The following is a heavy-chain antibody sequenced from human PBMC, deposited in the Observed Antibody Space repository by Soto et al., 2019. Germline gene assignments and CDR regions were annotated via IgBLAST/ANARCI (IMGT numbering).Heavy chain of an antibody. CDR1: GGSISSYY. CDR3: ARRGSGYYFDAFDI. J-gene: IGHJ3*02. CDR2: IYYSGST. D-gene: IGHD3-22*01. Sequence: PSETLSLTCTVSGGSISSYYWSWIRQPPGKGLEWIGYIYYSGSTNYNPSLKSRVTISVDTSKNQFSLKLSSVTAADTAVYYCARRGSGYYFDAFDIWGQGTMVTVSS. V-gene: IGHV4-59*01.